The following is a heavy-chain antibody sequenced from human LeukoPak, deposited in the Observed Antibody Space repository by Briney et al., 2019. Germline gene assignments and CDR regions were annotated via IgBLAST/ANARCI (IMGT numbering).Heavy chain of an antibody. CDR2: ITPSGGI. Sequence: ASVKVSCKSSGYTFSNYDMNWVRQAPGQGLEWMGMITPSGGISYAQKFQGRVTMNRDTSISTAYMELNRLRFDDTAVYYCARSPHILTGENFDYWGQGTLVTVSS. D-gene: IGHD3-9*01. CDR1: GYTFSNYD. J-gene: IGHJ4*02. CDR3: ARSPHILTGENFDY. V-gene: IGHV1-46*01.